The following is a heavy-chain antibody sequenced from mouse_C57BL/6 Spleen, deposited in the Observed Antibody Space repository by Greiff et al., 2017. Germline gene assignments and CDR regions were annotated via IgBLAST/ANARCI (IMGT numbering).Heavy chain of an antibody. CDR2: ISPGSGST. D-gene: IGHD2-12*01. Sequence: VQLKQPGAELVKPGASVKMSCKASGYTFTSYWINWVKQRPGQGLEWIGDISPGSGSTNYNEKFKSKATLTVDTSSSTAYMQLSSLTSEDSAVYYCARYDYRNWYFDVWGTGTTVTVSS. J-gene: IGHJ1*03. CDR3: ARYDYRNWYFDV. V-gene: IGHV1-55*01. CDR1: GYTFTSYW.